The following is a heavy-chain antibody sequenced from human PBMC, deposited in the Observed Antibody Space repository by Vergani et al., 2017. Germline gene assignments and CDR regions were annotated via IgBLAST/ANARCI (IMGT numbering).Heavy chain of an antibody. CDR1: GFTFSSYA. CDR2: ISYDGNNK. J-gene: IGHJ4*02. Sequence: QVQLVESGGGVVQPGRSLRLSCAASGFTFSSYAMHWVRQAPGKGLEWVAVISYDGNNKYYADSVRGRFTISRDNSKNTLYLQMNSLRAADTDVYYCTRDQGYSSDWRVNGPFDYWGQGTLVTVSS. CDR3: TRDQGYSSDWRVNGPFDY. V-gene: IGHV3-30-3*01. D-gene: IGHD6-19*01.